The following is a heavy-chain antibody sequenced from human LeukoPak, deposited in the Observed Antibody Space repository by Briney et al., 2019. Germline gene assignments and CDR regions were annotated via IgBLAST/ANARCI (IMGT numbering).Heavy chain of an antibody. V-gene: IGHV4-34*01. D-gene: IGHD4-11*01. CDR3: ARSYRYSNHFDY. CDR1: GGSFSDHY. J-gene: IGHJ4*02. Sequence: SETLSLTCAVYGGSFSDHYWSWIRQPPGKGLEWIGEINHSGSTNYNPSLKSRVTISVDTSKNQFSLKLSSVTAADTAVYYCARSYRYSNHFDYWGQGTLVTVSS. CDR2: INHSGST.